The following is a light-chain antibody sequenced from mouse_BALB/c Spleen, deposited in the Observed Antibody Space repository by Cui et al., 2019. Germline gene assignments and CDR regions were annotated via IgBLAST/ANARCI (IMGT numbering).Light chain of an antibody. Sequence: QIVLSQSPPILPASPGETVTMTCRARSSVSNRHLDQQKTGSSPEPRIYATSNLTSGVRARFSGSGSGPSYSLTISRVEAEDAATDYCQQWSSNPPLTFGAGTKLELK. CDR1: SSVSN. CDR2: ATS. CDR3: QQWSSNPPLT. J-gene: IGKJ5*01. V-gene: IGKV4-72*01.